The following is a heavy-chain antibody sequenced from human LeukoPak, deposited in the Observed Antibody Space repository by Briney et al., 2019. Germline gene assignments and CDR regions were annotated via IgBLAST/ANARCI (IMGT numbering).Heavy chain of an antibody. V-gene: IGHV1-46*01. D-gene: IGHD3-22*01. CDR1: GYTFTSFH. CDR3: AMYYYDSSGYSPFDY. Sequence: GASVKVSCKASGYTFTSFHMHWVRQAPGQGLEWMGIINPSGGSTSYAQKFQGRVTMTRDTSTSTVYMELSSLRSEDTAVYYCAMYYYDSSGYSPFDYWGQGTLVTVSS. J-gene: IGHJ4*02. CDR2: INPSGGST.